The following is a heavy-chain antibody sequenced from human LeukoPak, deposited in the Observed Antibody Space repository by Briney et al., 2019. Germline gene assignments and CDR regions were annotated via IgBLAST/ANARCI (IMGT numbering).Heavy chain of an antibody. CDR3: AKDGVATITFDY. J-gene: IGHJ4*02. V-gene: IGHV3-20*04. CDR1: GFTFDDYG. CDR2: INWNGGST. Sequence: GGSLRLSCAASGFTFDDYGMSWVRQAPGKGLEWVSGINWNGGSTGYADSVKGRFTISRDNAKNSLYLQMNSLRAEDTAVYYCAKDGVATITFDYWGQGTLVAVSS. D-gene: IGHD5-12*01.